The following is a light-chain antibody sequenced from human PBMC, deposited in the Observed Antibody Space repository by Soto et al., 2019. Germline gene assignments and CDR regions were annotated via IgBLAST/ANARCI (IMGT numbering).Light chain of an antibody. Sequence: QSALAQPASVSGSPGQSITISCTGSSTDVGGYKYVSWHQHHPSKAPKLIIYEVNNRPSGVSNRFSGSKSGNTASLTISGLQAEDEATYHCSSYTSFSTLVFGGGTKLTVL. J-gene: IGLJ3*02. V-gene: IGLV2-14*01. CDR3: SSYTSFSTLV. CDR1: STDVGGYKY. CDR2: EVN.